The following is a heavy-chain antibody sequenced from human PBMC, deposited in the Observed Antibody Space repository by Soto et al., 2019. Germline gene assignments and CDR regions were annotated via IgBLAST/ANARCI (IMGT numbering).Heavy chain of an antibody. Sequence: QVQLQGAGPRVVKPSATLSLTCTVSGDSITSHYWSWIRQSPGKGLEWIGYIFYSGHTNYNPSLKSRSTFSIETSKSQFSLLLLSVTGADTAVYYWPLQKGGGGGGAFDYWGQGSLVTVSS. V-gene: IGHV4-59*11. CDR3: PLQKGGGGGGAFDY. D-gene: IGHD3-16*01. J-gene: IGHJ4*02. CDR1: GDSITSHY. CDR2: IFYSGHT.